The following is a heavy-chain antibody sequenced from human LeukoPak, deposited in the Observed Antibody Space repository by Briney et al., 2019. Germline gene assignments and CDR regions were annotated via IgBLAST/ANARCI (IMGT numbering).Heavy chain of an antibody. CDR2: INPNSGGT. D-gene: IGHD3-16*01. CDR3: ARDERYSDADHHYPDLGY. V-gene: IGHV1-2*02. CDR1: GHTFTGYY. Sequence: GASVKVSCKASGHTFTGYYMYWVRQAPGQGLEWMGWINPNSGGTNYAQKFQGRVTMTRDTSISTAYMELSRLRSDDTAVYYCARDERYSDADHHYPDLGYWGQGTLVTVSS. J-gene: IGHJ4*02.